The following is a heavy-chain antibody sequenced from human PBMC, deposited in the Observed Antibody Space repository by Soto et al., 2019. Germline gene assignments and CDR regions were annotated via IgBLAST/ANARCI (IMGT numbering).Heavy chain of an antibody. CDR2: ISGTSNYI. V-gene: IGHV3-21*01. CDR1: GFTFSPSD. CDR3: ARDTSSSYNYYYGMDV. J-gene: IGHJ6*02. D-gene: IGHD2-2*01. Sequence: PGGSLRLSCAASGFTFSPSDMNWVRQAPGKGLEWVPSISGTSNYIYYVDSVKGRFTISRDNAKNSLYLQMNSLRAEDTAVYFCARDTSSSYNYYYGMDVWGQGTTVTVSS.